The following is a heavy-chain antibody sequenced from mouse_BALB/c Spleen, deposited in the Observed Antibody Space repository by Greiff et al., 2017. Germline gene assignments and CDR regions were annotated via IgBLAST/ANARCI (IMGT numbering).Heavy chain of an antibody. D-gene: IGHD2-14*01. CDR2: IDPENGDT. CDR3: NPGGVRHGYYAMDY. CDR1: GFNIKDYY. J-gene: IGHJ4*01. V-gene: IGHV14-4*02. Sequence: EVQLQQSGAELVRSGASVKLSCTASGFNIKDYYMHWVKQRPEQGLEWIGWIDPENGDTEYAPKFQGKATMTADTSSNTAYLQLSSLTSEDTAVYYFNPGGVRHGYYAMDYWGQGTSVTVSS.